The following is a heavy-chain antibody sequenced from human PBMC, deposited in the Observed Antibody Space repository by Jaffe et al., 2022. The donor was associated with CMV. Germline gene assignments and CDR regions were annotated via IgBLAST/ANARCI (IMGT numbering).Heavy chain of an antibody. CDR3: ARDTGATALWGVFYYMDV. J-gene: IGHJ6*03. D-gene: IGHD1-26*01. Sequence: QVQLVQSGAEVKKPGASVKVSCKASGYTFTGYYMHWVRQAPGQGLEWMGWINPNSGGTNYAQKFQGWVTMTRDTSISTAYMELSRLRSDDTAVYYCARDTGATALWGVFYYMDVWGKGTTVTVSS. CDR1: GYTFTGYY. V-gene: IGHV1-2*04. CDR2: INPNSGGT.